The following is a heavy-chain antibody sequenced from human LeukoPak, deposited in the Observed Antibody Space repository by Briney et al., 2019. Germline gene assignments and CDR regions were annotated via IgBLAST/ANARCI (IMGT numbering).Heavy chain of an antibody. CDR1: GGSISSYY. CDR3: ARVRHSSSWYEVWFDP. Sequence: SETLSLTCTVSGGSISSYYWSWIRQPPGKGLEWIGYIYYSGSTNYNPSLKSRVTISVDTSKNQFSLKLSSVTAVDTAVYYCARVRHSSSWYEVWFDPWGQGTLVTVSS. J-gene: IGHJ5*02. CDR2: IYYSGST. D-gene: IGHD6-13*01. V-gene: IGHV4-59*01.